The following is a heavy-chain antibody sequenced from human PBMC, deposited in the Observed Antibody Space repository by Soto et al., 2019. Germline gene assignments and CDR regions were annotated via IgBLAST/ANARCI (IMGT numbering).Heavy chain of an antibody. V-gene: IGHV3-23*01. D-gene: IGHD3-3*01. CDR2: ISGSGGST. J-gene: IGHJ6*02. Sequence: PGGSLRLSCAASGFTFSSYAMSWVRQASGKGLEWVSAISGSGGSTYYADSVKGRFTISRDNSKNTLYLQMNSLRAEDTAVYYCAKAIRFLEWLDYYYGMDVWGQGTTVTVSS. CDR1: GFTFSSYA. CDR3: AKAIRFLEWLDYYYGMDV.